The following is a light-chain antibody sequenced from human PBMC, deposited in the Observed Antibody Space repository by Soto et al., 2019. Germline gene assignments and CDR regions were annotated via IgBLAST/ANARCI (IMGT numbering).Light chain of an antibody. CDR1: SSNIGKNT. CDR2: GNS. Sequence: QSVLTQSPSASGTPGQRVTISCSGSSSNIGKNTVIWYQQLPGTAPKLLIYGNSQRPSGVPDRISGSKSGTSASLAISGLQSEDEADYFCAAWDDSLSGVVFGGGTKVTVL. V-gene: IGLV1-44*01. CDR3: AAWDDSLSGVV. J-gene: IGLJ3*02.